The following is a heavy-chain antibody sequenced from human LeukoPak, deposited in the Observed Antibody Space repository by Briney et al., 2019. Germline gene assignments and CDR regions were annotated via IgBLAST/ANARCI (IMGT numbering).Heavy chain of an antibody. CDR2: ITPIFGTA. D-gene: IGHD4-23*01. V-gene: IGHV1-69*13. CDR1: GYTFTGYH. J-gene: IGHJ4*02. CDR3: ARGWLAETTVVTPYNY. Sequence: GASVKVSCKASGYTFTGYHMHWVRQAPGQGLEWMGGITPIFGTANYAQKFQGRVTITAVESMSTAYMELSSLRSEDTAVYYCARGWLAETTVVTPYNYWGQGTLVTVSS.